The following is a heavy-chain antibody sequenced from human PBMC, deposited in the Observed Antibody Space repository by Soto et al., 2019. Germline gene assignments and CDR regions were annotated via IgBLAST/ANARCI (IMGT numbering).Heavy chain of an antibody. CDR1: GFTFSDHY. D-gene: IGHD1-26*01. V-gene: IGHV3-72*01. Sequence: PGGSLRLSCAASGFTFSDHYMDWVRQAPGKGLEWVGLTRNKGNSYTTESAASVKGRFTISRDDSKNALYLQMNSLKTEEKAVYYCDVTPKRGRYRGAFDLWGQGTMVTVSS. CDR2: TRNKGNSYTT. CDR3: DVTPKRGRYRGAFDL. J-gene: IGHJ3*01.